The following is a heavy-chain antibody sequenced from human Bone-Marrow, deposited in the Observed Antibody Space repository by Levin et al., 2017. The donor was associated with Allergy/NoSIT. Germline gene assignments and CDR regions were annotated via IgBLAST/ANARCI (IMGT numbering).Heavy chain of an antibody. V-gene: IGHV3-33*01. CDR1: GFTFSSYG. CDR3: AGSGGEFLADYYFDY. Sequence: PGGSLRLSCAASGFTFSSYGMHWVRQAPGKGLEWVAVIWYDGSNKYYADSVKGRFTISRDNSKNTLYLQMNSLRAEDTAVYYCAGSGGEFLADYYFDYWGQGTLVTVSS. J-gene: IGHJ4*02. D-gene: IGHD2-21*01. CDR2: IWYDGSNK.